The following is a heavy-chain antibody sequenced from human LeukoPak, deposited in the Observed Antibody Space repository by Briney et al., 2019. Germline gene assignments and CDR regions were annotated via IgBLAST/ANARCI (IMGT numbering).Heavy chain of an antibody. CDR1: GYTFTDYY. D-gene: IGHD2-15*01. V-gene: IGHV1-2*02. Sequence: ASVKVSCKASGYTFTDYYIHWLRQAPGQGLEWMGLINPNSGATKYAQKSQGRVTMTRDTYISTVYMELSSLKSDDTAVYYCVRGPSSGAFDIWGQGTVVTVSS. CDR2: INPNSGAT. CDR3: VRGPSSGAFDI. J-gene: IGHJ3*02.